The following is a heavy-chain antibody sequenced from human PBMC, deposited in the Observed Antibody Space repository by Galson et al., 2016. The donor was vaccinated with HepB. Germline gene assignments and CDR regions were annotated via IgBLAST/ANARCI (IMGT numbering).Heavy chain of an antibody. CDR2: VFDNGRV. CDR1: GVSISTSF. V-gene: IGHV4-59*01. D-gene: IGHD3-10*01. CDR3: ARDVTGSWYFDL. Sequence: SETLSLTCSVSGVSISTSFWNWIRQSPGKGLEWIGYVFDNGRVNYNPSLRSRINILLDTSKNHFSLKLTSVTAADTAIYYCARDVTGSWYFDLLGRGTLVTVSA. J-gene: IGHJ2*01.